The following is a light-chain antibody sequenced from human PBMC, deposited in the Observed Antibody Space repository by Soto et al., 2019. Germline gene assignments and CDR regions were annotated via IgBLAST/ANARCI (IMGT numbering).Light chain of an antibody. CDR1: QSVNSY. CDR2: DAS. V-gene: IGKV3-11*01. J-gene: IGKJ4*01. CDR3: QQRSDWPLT. Sequence: EIVWTQSPATMSLLPGERASLSCRASQSVNSYLAWYQQKPGQAPRLLIFDASNRATGIPARFSGSGFGTDFTLTITSLEPEDFAVYYCQQRSDWPLTFGGGTTVEI.